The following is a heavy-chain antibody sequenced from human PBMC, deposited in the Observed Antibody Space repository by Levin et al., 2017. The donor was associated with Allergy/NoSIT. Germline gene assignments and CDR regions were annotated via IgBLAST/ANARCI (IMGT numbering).Heavy chain of an antibody. J-gene: IGHJ3*02. CDR2: IYYSGST. V-gene: IGHV4-31*03. CDR1: GGSISSGGYY. D-gene: IGHD3-10*01. Sequence: SETLSLTCTVSGGSISSGGYYWSWIRQHPGKGLEWIGYIYYSGSTYYNPSLKSRVTISVDTSKNQFSLKLSSVTAADTAVYYCARDRVLWFRELSAVGAFDIWGQGTMVTVSS. CDR3: ARDRVLWFRELSAVGAFDI.